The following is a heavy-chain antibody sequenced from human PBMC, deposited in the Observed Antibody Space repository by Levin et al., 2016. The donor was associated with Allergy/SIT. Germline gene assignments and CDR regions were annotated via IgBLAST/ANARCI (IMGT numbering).Heavy chain of an antibody. CDR3: ARVGPYSAHEDGFDF. CDR1: GDSISSSNW. J-gene: IGHJ3*01. Sequence: SETLSLTCAVSGDSISSSNWWSWVRQPPGKGLEWIGEIYHSGITNYNPSLKSRVSISVDKANKQFSLILSSVTAADTAVYYCARVGPYSAHEDGFDFWGQGTMVTVSS. CDR2: IYHSGIT. D-gene: IGHD5-12*01. V-gene: IGHV4-4*02.